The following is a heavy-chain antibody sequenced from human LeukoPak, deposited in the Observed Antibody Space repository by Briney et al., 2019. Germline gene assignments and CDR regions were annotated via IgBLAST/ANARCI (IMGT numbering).Heavy chain of an antibody. D-gene: IGHD2-15*01. Sequence: ASVKVSCKASGYTFTSYGISWVRQAPGQGLEWMGWISAYNGNTNYAQKLQGRVTMTTDTSTSTAYMELRSLRSEDTAVYYCARDLGYCSGGSCYPFDYWGRGTLVTVSS. CDR2: ISAYNGNT. V-gene: IGHV1-18*01. CDR3: ARDLGYCSGGSCYPFDY. CDR1: GYTFTSYG. J-gene: IGHJ4*02.